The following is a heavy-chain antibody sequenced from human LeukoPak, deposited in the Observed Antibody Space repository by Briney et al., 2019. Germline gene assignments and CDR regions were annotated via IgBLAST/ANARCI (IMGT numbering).Heavy chain of an antibody. CDR2: IYTTGSI. D-gene: IGHD3-22*01. Sequence: PGGSLRLSCAVSGFTVSSNYMSWVRQAPGKGLEWASTIYTTGSIHYADSVKGRFTISRDNSKNTLYLQMNSLRAEDTAVYYCARGWRYYDSSGYYYYYYYMDVWGKGTTVTVSS. J-gene: IGHJ6*03. CDR1: GFTVSSNY. V-gene: IGHV3-66*01. CDR3: ARGWRYYDSSGYYYYYYYMDV.